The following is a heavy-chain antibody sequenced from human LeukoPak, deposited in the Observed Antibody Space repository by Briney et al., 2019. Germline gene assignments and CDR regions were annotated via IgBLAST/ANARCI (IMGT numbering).Heavy chain of an antibody. J-gene: IGHJ4*02. CDR1: GFTFSSYA. Sequence: GGSLRLSCAASGFTFSSYAMSWVRQAPGKGLEWVSAISGSGGSTYYADSVKGRFTISRDNSKSTLYLQMNSLRAEDTAVYYCAKDRFRYYGSGSYADYWGQGTLVTVSS. CDR2: ISGSGGST. D-gene: IGHD3-10*01. CDR3: AKDRFRYYGSGSYADY. V-gene: IGHV3-23*01.